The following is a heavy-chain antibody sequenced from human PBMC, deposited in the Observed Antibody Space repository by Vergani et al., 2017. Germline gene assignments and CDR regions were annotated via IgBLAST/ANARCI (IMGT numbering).Heavy chain of an antibody. CDR2: IYYSGST. J-gene: IGHJ3*02. CDR1: GGSISSGGYY. D-gene: IGHD2-2*03. V-gene: IGHV4-31*03. CDR3: ARHGYCSSTSCYLGSFWDI. Sequence: QVQLQESGPGLVKPSQTLSLTCTVSGGSISSGGYYWSWIRQHPGKGLEGIGYIYYSGSTYYNPSLKSRVTISVDTSKNQFSLKLSSVTAADTAVYYCARHGYCSSTSCYLGSFWDIWGQGTMVTVSS.